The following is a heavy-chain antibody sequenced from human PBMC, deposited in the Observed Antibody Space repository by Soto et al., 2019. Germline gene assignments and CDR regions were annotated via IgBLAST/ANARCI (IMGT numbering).Heavy chain of an antibody. D-gene: IGHD5-12*01. J-gene: IGHJ5*02. CDR3: ARHHGPTTSENWFDP. CDR1: GYTFFTYD. CDR2: ISTYSGDT. V-gene: IGHV1-18*01. Sequence: QVHLVQSGVEVKTPGASVKVSCQASGYTFFTYDFSWVRQAPGQGLEWMGWISTYSGDTKYAQKFQGRVTMATDTSTTTAYLELRSLRSDATAVYYCARHHGPTTSENWFDPWGQGALVTVSS.